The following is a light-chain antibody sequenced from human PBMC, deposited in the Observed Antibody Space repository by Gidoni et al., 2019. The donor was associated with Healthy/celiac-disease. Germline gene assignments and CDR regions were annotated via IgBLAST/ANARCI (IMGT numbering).Light chain of an antibody. CDR1: QSVSSSY. CDR2: GAS. CDR3: QQYGSSPQT. Sequence: DIVLTQSPGTLSLSPGERATLSCRASQSVSSSYVAWYQQKPGQAPRLLIYGASSRATGLPDRISGSGSGTDFTLTISRLEAEDFAVYYCQQYGSSPQTFGQGTKVEIK. J-gene: IGKJ1*01. V-gene: IGKV3-20*01.